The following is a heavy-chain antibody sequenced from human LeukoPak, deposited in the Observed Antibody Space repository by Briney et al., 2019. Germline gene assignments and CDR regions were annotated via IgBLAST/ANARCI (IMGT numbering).Heavy chain of an antibody. CDR1: GGSISSGSYY. V-gene: IGHV4-39*07. J-gene: IGHJ4*02. Sequence: PSETLSLTCTVSGGSISSGSYYWSWIRQPPGKGLEWIGSMFHSGSTYYNPSLKSRVTMSVDTSKNQFSLKLSSVTAADTAVYYCARVRYNWNRDFDYWGQGTLVTVSS. CDR2: MFHSGST. CDR3: ARVRYNWNRDFDY. D-gene: IGHD1-20*01.